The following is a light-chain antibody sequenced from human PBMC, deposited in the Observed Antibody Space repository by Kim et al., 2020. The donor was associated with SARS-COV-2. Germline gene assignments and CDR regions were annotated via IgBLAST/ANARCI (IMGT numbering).Light chain of an antibody. CDR1: RRDVRGSSY. Sequence: GQASTIACTGTRRDVRGSSYVSGYQQDPGKAPKRLSYENTLRPAGVSKRFSGSKSGDTASLTISGLQIDDEAEYYCCSHSNAGGYVFGSGTKVTVL. CDR2: ENT. V-gene: IGLV2-14*03. CDR3: CSHSNAGGYV. J-gene: IGLJ1*01.